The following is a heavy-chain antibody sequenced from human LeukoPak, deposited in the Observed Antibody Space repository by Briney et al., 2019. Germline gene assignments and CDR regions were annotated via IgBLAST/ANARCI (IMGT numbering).Heavy chain of an antibody. CDR1: GFIFSNYG. CDR3: AKGRQGGD. V-gene: IGHV3-23*01. Sequence: PGGSLRLSCAASGFIFSNYGMSWVRQAPGKGLEWVSGITDSGGRTYYSDSVKGRFTISRDDSKSTLYLQMNSLRAEDTAVYYCAKGRQGGDWGQGTLVTVSS. D-gene: IGHD3-16*01. J-gene: IGHJ4*02. CDR2: ITDSGGRT.